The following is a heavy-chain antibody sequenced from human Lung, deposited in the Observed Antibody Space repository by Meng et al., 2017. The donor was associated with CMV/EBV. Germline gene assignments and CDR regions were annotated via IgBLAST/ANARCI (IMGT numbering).Heavy chain of an antibody. V-gene: IGHV5-51*01. Sequence: GGSXRLXXKGSGYTFSNYWIGWVRQTPGKGLEWMGIIYPGDSDTRYRPSFQGQVTISADKSISNAYLQWSNLKASDTAMYYCTRLEDGSSYLGHWGQGTPVTVSS. CDR2: IYPGDSDT. J-gene: IGHJ4*02. CDR3: TRLEDGSSYLGH. CDR1: GYTFSNYW. D-gene: IGHD1-26*01.